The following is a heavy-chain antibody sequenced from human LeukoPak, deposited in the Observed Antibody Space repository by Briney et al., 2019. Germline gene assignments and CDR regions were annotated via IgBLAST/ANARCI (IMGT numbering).Heavy chain of an antibody. J-gene: IGHJ5*02. CDR3: ARQDHSDRGNPNWFDP. CDR1: GGSISSSPDY. V-gene: IGHV4-39*01. CDR2: IRYSGST. D-gene: IGHD1-14*01. Sequence: SETLSLTCSVSGGSISSSPDYWGWIRQPPGKGLEWIGSIRYSGSTFYNPSLKSRVTISVDTAKNQFSLKLTSVTGADTAVYYCARQDHSDRGNPNWFDPWGQGTLVTVSS.